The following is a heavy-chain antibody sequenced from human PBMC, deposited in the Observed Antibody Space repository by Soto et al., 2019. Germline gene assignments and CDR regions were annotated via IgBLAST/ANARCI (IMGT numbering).Heavy chain of an antibody. V-gene: IGHV4-34*01. CDR3: ARAGIAARRVDY. Sequence: QVQLQQWGAGLLKPSETLSLTCAVSGGSFSGYYWSWIRQPPGKGLEWIGEINHSGSTNYNPSLKIRVTISVDTSKNQFSLKLSSATAADTAVYYCARAGIAARRVDYWGQGTLVTVSS. CDR2: INHSGST. D-gene: IGHD6-6*01. CDR1: GGSFSGYY. J-gene: IGHJ4*02.